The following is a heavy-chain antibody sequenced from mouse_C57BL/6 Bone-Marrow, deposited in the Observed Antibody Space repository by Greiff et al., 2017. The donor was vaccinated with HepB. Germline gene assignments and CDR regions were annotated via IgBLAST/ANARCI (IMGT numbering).Heavy chain of an antibody. Sequence: QVQLQQSGAELVRPGASVKLSCKASGYTFTDYYINWVKQRPGQGLEWIARIYPGSGNTYYNEKFKGKATLTAEKSSSTAYMQLSSLTSEDSAVYFCARYGYDDYYAMDYWGQGASVTVSS. J-gene: IGHJ4*01. CDR2: IYPGSGNT. D-gene: IGHD2-2*01. CDR1: GYTFTDYY. CDR3: ARYGYDDYYAMDY. V-gene: IGHV1-76*01.